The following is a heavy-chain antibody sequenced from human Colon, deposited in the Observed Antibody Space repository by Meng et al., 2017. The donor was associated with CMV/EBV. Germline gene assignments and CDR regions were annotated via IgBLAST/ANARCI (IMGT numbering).Heavy chain of an antibody. J-gene: IGHJ4*02. CDR2: IYYSGST. V-gene: IGHV4-61*01. D-gene: IGHD2-2*01. CDR3: AGLGYCSSTSCYYDDY. Sequence: GSVSSGSYYWGWIRQPPGKGLEWIGYIYYSGSTNYNPSLKSRVTISVDTSKNQFSLKLSSVTAADTAVYYCAGLGYCSSTSCYYDDYWGQGTLVTVSS. CDR1: GSVSSGSYY.